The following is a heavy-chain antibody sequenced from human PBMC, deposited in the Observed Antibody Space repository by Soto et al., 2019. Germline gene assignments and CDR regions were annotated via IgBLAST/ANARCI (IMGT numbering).Heavy chain of an antibody. D-gene: IGHD3-22*01. V-gene: IGHV1-3*01. Sequence: VASVKVSCKAPGYTFTSYAMHWVRQAPGQRLEWMGWINAGNGNTKYSQKFQGRVTITRDTSASTAYMELSSLRSEDTAVYYCARTGNYDSSGYPPRSGFDYWGQGTLVTVSS. CDR1: GYTFTSYA. CDR3: ARTGNYDSSGYPPRSGFDY. J-gene: IGHJ4*02. CDR2: INAGNGNT.